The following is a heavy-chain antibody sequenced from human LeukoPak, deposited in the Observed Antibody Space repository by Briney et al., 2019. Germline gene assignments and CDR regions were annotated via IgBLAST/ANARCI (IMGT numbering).Heavy chain of an antibody. V-gene: IGHV1-24*01. CDR1: GYTLNHLA. J-gene: IGHJ6*03. D-gene: IGHD3-3*01. Sequence: ASVKVSCKVSGYTLNHLAIHWVRQVPGKGLEWMGGFDPEDAETTYAELFQGRVTMTEDTSTDTAYMELNSLRSEDTAVYYCATGVTVFGILSNHYYYYLDVWGKGTTVTVSS. CDR3: ATGVTVFGILSNHYYYYLDV. CDR2: FDPEDAET.